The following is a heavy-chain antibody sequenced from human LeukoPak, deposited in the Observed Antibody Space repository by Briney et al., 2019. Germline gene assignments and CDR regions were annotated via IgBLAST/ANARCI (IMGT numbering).Heavy chain of an antibody. CDR3: ARGLGQLWPHYYYGMDV. J-gene: IGHJ6*02. CDR2: IYYSGST. CDR1: GGSISGYY. Sequence: SETLSLTCTVSGGSISGYYWSWIRQPPGKGLEWIGYIYYSGSTNYNPSLKSRVTISVDTSKNQFSLKLSSVTAADTAVYYCARGLGQLWPHYYYGMDVWGQGTTVTVSS. D-gene: IGHD5-18*01. V-gene: IGHV4-59*01.